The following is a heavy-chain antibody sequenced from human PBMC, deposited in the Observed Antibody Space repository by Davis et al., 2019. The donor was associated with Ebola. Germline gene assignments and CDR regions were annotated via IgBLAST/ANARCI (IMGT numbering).Heavy chain of an antibody. V-gene: IGHV4-34*01. D-gene: IGHD3-16*01. CDR1: GGSFSGYY. J-gene: IGHJ5*02. Sequence: SETLSLTCAVYGGSFSGYYWSWIRQPPGKGLEWIGSIYHSGSTYYNPSLKSRVTISVDTSKNQFSLKLSSVTAADTAVYYCARNKPVFGFWFDPWGQGTLVTVSS. CDR3: ARNKPVFGFWFDP. CDR2: IYHSGST.